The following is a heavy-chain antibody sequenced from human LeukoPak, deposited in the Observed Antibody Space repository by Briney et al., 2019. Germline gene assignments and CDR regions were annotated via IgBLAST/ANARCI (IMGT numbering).Heavy chain of an antibody. D-gene: IGHD1-26*01. Sequence: GGSLRLSCAASGFSFSSYGMHWVRQAPGKGLEWVANIKQDGSGKYYVDSVKGRFTISRDNAKNSLYLQMNSLRAEDTAVYYCARVDRGSYNYWGQGTLVTVSS. CDR1: GFSFSSYG. J-gene: IGHJ4*02. CDR2: IKQDGSGK. CDR3: ARVDRGSYNY. V-gene: IGHV3-7*01.